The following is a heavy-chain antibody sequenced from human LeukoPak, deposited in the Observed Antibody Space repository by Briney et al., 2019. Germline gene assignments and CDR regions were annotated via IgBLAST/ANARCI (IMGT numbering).Heavy chain of an antibody. J-gene: IGHJ6*02. CDR3: ARARARGSQEYYYYYYGMDV. V-gene: IGHV4-34*01. CDR1: GGSFSGYY. CDR2: INHSGST. D-gene: IGHD2/OR15-2a*01. Sequence: SETLSLTCAVYGGSFSGYYWSWIRQPPGKGLEWIGEINHSGSTNYNPSLKSRVTISVDTSKNQFSLKLSSVTAADTAVYYCARARARGSQEYYYYYYGMDVWGQGTTVTVSS.